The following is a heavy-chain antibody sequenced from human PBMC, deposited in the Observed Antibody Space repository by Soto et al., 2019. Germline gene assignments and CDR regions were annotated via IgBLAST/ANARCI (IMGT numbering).Heavy chain of an antibody. D-gene: IGHD3-22*01. CDR1: GYRFTLHL. V-gene: IGHV5-51*01. Sequence: LGEYLNLSCTGSGYRFTLHLIGCVRPLPGKGLEWMGIIYPGDSDTRYSPSFQGQVTISADKSISTAYLQWSSLKASDTAMYYCARLGYYYDRSGYSPRMDGWGQGTTVTVSS. J-gene: IGHJ6*02. CDR3: ARLGYYYDRSGYSPRMDG. CDR2: IYPGDSDT.